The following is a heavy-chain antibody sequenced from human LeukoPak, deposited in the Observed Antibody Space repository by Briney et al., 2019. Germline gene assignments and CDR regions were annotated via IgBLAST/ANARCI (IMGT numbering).Heavy chain of an antibody. CDR2: INPNSGGT. D-gene: IGHD5-18*01. CDR1: GYTFTGYY. Sequence: ASVKVSCKASGYTFTGYYMHWVRQAPGQGPEWMGWINPNSGGTNYAQKFQGRVTMTRDTSISTAYMELSRLRSDDTAVYYCAKSYSYGPSDAFDIWGQGTMVTVSS. J-gene: IGHJ3*02. V-gene: IGHV1-2*02. CDR3: AKSYSYGPSDAFDI.